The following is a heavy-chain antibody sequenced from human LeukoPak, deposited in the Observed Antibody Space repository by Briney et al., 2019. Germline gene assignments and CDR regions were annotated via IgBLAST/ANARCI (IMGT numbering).Heavy chain of an antibody. V-gene: IGHV3-23*01. CDR1: GFTFSSYA. D-gene: IGHD6-19*01. Sequence: GGSLRLSCAASGFTFSSYAMSWVRQVPGKGLEWVSAISDSGGSTYYADSAKGRFTISRDNSKNTLYLQMNSLRAEDTAVYYCARVPLYSSGWNYSEYWGQGTLVTVSS. CDR3: ARVPLYSSGWNYSEY. J-gene: IGHJ4*02. CDR2: ISDSGGST.